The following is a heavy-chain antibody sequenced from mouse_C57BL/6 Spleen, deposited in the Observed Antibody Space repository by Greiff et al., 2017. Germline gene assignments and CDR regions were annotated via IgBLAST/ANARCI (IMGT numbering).Heavy chain of an antibody. CDR3: ASSVFDY. Sequence: QVQLQQSGAELVRPGASVKLSCKASGYTFTDYYINWVKQRPGQGLEWIARIYPGSGNTYYNEKFKGKATLTAEKSSSTAYMQLSSLTSEDSAVXFCASSVFDYWGQGTTLTVSS. V-gene: IGHV1-76*01. CDR2: IYPGSGNT. J-gene: IGHJ2*01. CDR1: GYTFTDYY.